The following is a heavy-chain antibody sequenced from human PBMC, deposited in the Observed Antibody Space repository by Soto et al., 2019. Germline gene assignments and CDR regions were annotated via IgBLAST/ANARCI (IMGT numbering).Heavy chain of an antibody. J-gene: IGHJ4*02. CDR1: GFIFSSYA. CDR2: ISDSGGST. V-gene: IGHV3-23*01. CDR3: AKIAYTSSYFFNY. D-gene: IGHD6-13*01. Sequence: EVQLLESGGGLAQPGGSLRLSCAASGFIFSSYAMIWVRQAPGKGLEWVSAISDSGGSTYYADSVKGRFTISRDNSKNTLYLQMNSLRAEDTAVYYCAKIAYTSSYFFNYWGQGTLVTVSS.